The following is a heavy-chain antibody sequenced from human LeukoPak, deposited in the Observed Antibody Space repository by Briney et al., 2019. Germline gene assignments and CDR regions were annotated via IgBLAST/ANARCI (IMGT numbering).Heavy chain of an antibody. CDR2: ISYDGSNK. D-gene: IGHD3-22*01. CDR1: GFTFSSYG. Sequence: PGRSLRLSCAASGFTFSSYGMHWVRQAPGKGLEWVAVISYDGSNKYYADSVKGRFTISRDNSKNTLYLQMNSLRAEDTAVYYCAKPLHPYSSGYVDYWGQGTLVTVSS. V-gene: IGHV3-30*18. CDR3: AKPLHPYSSGYVDY. J-gene: IGHJ4*02.